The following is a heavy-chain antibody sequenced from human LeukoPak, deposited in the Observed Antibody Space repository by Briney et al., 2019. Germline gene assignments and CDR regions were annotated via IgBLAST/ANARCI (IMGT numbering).Heavy chain of an antibody. D-gene: IGHD3-10*01. Sequence: SETLSPTCTVSGGSISSYYWSWIRQPPGKGLEWIGYIYYSGSTNYNPSLKSRVTISVDTSKNQFSLKLSSVTAADTAVYYCARFSRGITMVRGVGGFDYWGQGTLVTVSS. CDR3: ARFSRGITMVRGVGGFDY. CDR2: IYYSGST. J-gene: IGHJ4*02. CDR1: GGSISSYY. V-gene: IGHV4-59*01.